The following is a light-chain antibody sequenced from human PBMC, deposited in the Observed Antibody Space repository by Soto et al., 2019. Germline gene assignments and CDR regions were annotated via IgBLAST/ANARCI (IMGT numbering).Light chain of an antibody. V-gene: IGLV6-57*03. CDR2: EDN. J-gene: IGLJ3*02. CDR3: QSFDSSLWV. Sequence: NFMLTQPHSVSESPGKTVTISCTRSSGSIASNYVQWYRQRPGSAPATVIYEDNQRPSGVPDRFSGSIDSSSNSASLTISGLKTEDEADYYCQSFDSSLWVFGGGTQLTVL. CDR1: SGSIASNY.